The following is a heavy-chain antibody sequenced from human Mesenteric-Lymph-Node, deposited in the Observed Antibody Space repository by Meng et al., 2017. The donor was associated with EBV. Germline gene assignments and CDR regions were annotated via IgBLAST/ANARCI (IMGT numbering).Heavy chain of an antibody. J-gene: IGHJ4*02. V-gene: IGHV4-39*01. CDR3: ARPGSLGGIDY. CDR2: IYYSGST. D-gene: IGHD1-26*01. CDR1: GGSISSSSSY. Sequence: QLHLPQAGPGLVKPSETLSLTCTVSGGSISSSSSYWGWIRQPPGKGLEWIGNIYYSGSTYYNPSLKSRVTISVDTSKNQFSLTLSSVTAADAAVYFCARPGSLGGIDYWGQGTLVTVSS.